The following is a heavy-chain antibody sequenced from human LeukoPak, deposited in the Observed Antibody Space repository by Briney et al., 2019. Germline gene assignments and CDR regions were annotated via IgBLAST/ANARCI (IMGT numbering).Heavy chain of an antibody. Sequence: PSETLSLTCTVSGGSISSGSYYWSWIRQPAGKGLEWIGRIYTSGSTNYNPSLKSRVTISVDTSKNQFSLKLSSVTAADTAVYYCARDPYSSGWYNWFDPWGQGTLVTVSS. J-gene: IGHJ5*02. D-gene: IGHD6-19*01. CDR3: ARDPYSSGWYNWFDP. CDR2: IYTSGST. CDR1: GGSISSGSYY. V-gene: IGHV4-61*02.